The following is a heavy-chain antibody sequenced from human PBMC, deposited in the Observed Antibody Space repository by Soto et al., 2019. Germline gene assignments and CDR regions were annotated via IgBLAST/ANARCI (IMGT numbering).Heavy chain of an antibody. Sequence: SETLSLTCTVSGASISTIHNYWGWIRQPPGRGLEWIGSISYSGSTYYNPSFKSRVTISLDTSNAQFSLRLSSVTAADTAVYFCARPLLMTADYYYGTDVWGRVTSVTVSS. D-gene: IGHD2-15*01. CDR1: GASISTIHNY. V-gene: IGHV4-39*01. CDR2: ISYSGST. CDR3: ARPLLMTADYYYGTDV. J-gene: IGHJ6*02.